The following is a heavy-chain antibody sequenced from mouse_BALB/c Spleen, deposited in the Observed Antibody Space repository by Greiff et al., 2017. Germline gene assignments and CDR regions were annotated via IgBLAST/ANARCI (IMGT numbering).Heavy chain of an antibody. Sequence: EVQLQQSGAELVRPGALVKLSCKASGFNIKDYYMHWVKQRPEQGLEWIGWIDPENGNTIYDPKFQGKASITADTSSNPAYLQLSSLTSEDTAVYYCALTGSGYAMDYWGQGTSVTVSS. CDR3: ALTGSGYAMDY. J-gene: IGHJ4*01. CDR1: GFNIKDYY. V-gene: IGHV14-1*02. CDR2: IDPENGNT. D-gene: IGHD4-1*01.